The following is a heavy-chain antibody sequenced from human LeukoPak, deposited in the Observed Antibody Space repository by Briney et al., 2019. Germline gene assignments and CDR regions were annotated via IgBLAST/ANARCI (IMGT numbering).Heavy chain of an antibody. D-gene: IGHD5-12*01. CDR1: GFTFSSYG. CDR3: VKEVVATIPPL. CDR2: ISSSSSYI. J-gene: IGHJ4*02. Sequence: PGRSLRLSCAASGFTFSSYGMHWVRQAPGKGLEWVSSISSSSSYIYYADSVKGRFTISRDNAKNSLYLQMNSLRVEDTAVYYCVKEVVATIPPLWGQGTLVTVSS. V-gene: IGHV3-21*04.